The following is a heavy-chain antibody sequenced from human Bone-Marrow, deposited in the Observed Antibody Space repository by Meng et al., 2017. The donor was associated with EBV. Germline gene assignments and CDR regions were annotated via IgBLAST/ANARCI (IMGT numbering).Heavy chain of an antibody. J-gene: IGHJ4*02. Sequence: QTTLKEYGPPLVKPTQPLTLTCTCPGFSLSTLGVGVGRIRQPPGKALEWLALIYWDDDKRYSPSLKSRLTITKDTSKNQVVLTMTNMDPVDAATYYCAHIIAARPFDYWGQGTLVTVSS. D-gene: IGHD6-6*01. V-gene: IGHV2-5*02. CDR3: AHIIAARPFDY. CDR1: GFSLSTLGVG. CDR2: IYWDDDK.